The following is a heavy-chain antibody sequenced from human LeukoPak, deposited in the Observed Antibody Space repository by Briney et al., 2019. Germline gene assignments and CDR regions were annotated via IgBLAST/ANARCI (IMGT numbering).Heavy chain of an antibody. J-gene: IGHJ5*02. V-gene: IGHV4-59*01. Sequence: SETLSLTCTVSGASISGYYWSWIRQPPGKGLEWIGYVHDTGSTDSGSTNYNPSLKSRVTISVDESKNQFSLNLSSVTAADTAVYYCARDPEPSSSYRWFDPWGQGTLVTVSS. CDR1: GASISGYY. CDR3: ARDPEPSSSYRWFDP. D-gene: IGHD6-13*01. CDR2: VHDTGSTDSGST.